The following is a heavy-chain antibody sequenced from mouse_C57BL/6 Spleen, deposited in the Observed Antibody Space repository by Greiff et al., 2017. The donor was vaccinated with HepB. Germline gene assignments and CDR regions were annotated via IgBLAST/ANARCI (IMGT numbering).Heavy chain of an antibody. V-gene: IGHV5-9-1*02. D-gene: IGHD2-2*01. Sequence: EVHLVESGEGLVKPGGSLKLSCAASGFTFSSYAMSWVRQTPEKRLEWVAYISSGGDYIYYADTVKGQFTISRDNARNTLYLQMSSLKSEDTAMYYCTRVGYDGSWYFDVWGTGTTVTVSS. CDR2: ISSGGDYI. J-gene: IGHJ1*03. CDR1: GFTFSSYA. CDR3: TRVGYDGSWYFDV.